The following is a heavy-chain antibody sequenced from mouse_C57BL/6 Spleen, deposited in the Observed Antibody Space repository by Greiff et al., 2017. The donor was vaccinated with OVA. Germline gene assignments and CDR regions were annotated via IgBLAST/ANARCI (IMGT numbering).Heavy chain of an antibody. J-gene: IGHJ3*01. V-gene: IGHV1-43*01. CDR1: GYSFTGYY. D-gene: IGHD2-5*01. Sequence: VQLQQSGPELVKPGASVKISCKASGYSFTGYYMHWVKQSSEKSLEWIGEINPSTGGTSYNQKFKGKATLTVDKSSSTAYMQLKSLTSEDSAVYYCARRSNYDAYWGQGTLDTVSA. CDR2: INPSTGGT. CDR3: ARRSNYDAY.